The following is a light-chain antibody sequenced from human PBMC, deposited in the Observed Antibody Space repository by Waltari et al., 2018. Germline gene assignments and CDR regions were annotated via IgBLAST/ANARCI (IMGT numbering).Light chain of an antibody. CDR3: NSRDRSGDVV. CDR1: RLGDYY. CDR2: GEN. Sequence: SSELTQDPAVSVALGQTVRITCQGDRLGDYYASWYQQKAGQAPVLVIHGENKRPSGIPDRFSGSSSGNTASLTITGAQAGDEADYYCNSRDRSGDVVFGAGTKLTV. V-gene: IGLV3-19*01. J-gene: IGLJ2*01.